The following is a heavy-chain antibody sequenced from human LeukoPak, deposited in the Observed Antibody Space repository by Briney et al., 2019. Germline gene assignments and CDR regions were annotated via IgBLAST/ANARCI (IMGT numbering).Heavy chain of an antibody. CDR1: GYTFTSYG. V-gene: IGHV1-18*01. D-gene: IGHD3-22*01. J-gene: IGHJ5*02. CDR2: ISAYNGNT. Sequence: GASVKVSCKASGYTFTSYGMSWVRQAPGQGLQWMGWISAYNGNTNYAQKFQGRVTMTTDTSTSAAYMELRSLRSDDTAVYYCARGYYDSSGYLNWFDPWGQGTLVTVSS. CDR3: ARGYYDSSGYLNWFDP.